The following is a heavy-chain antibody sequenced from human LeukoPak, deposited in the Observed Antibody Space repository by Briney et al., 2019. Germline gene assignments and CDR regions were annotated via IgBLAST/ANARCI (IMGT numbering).Heavy chain of an antibody. CDR1: GFTFDDYG. CDR2: INWNGGST. J-gene: IGHJ6*02. CDR3: ARCSHPFGDSLDYYYGMDV. Sequence: PGGSLRLSCAASGFTFDDYGMSWVRQAPGKGLEWVSGINWNGGSTGYADSVKGRFTISRDNAKNSLYLQMNSLRAEDTALYHCARCSHPFGDSLDYYYGMDVWGQGTTVTVSS. D-gene: IGHD2-21*01. V-gene: IGHV3-20*01.